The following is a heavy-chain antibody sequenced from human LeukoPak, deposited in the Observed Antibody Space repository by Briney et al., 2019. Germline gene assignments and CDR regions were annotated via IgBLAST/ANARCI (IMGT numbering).Heavy chain of an antibody. D-gene: IGHD5-18*01. CDR3: ARESLEDTYYYYIDV. Sequence: PSETLSLTCTVSGGSISSSSYYWGWIRQPPGKGLEWIGSIYYSGSTYYNPSLKSRVTISVDTSKNQFSLKLNSVTAADTAVYFCARESLEDTYYYYIDVWGKGTTVTVSS. J-gene: IGHJ6*03. V-gene: IGHV4-39*07. CDR1: GGSISSSSYY. CDR2: IYYSGST.